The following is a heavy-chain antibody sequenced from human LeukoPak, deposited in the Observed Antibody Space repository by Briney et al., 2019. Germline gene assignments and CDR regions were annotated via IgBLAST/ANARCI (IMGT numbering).Heavy chain of an antibody. D-gene: IGHD2-2*01. CDR1: GYSFINYG. CDR3: ARVGRDCSSINCYWDDWFDP. CDR2: VSGSTGST. Sequence: ASVRVSCKASGYSFINYGITWVREAPGQGTEWMGWVSGSTGSTHYAQSVQGRVTITTDTSTGTAYMELRSLRSDDSAVYYCARVGRDCSSINCYWDDWFDPWGQGTLVIVSS. V-gene: IGHV1-18*01. J-gene: IGHJ5*02.